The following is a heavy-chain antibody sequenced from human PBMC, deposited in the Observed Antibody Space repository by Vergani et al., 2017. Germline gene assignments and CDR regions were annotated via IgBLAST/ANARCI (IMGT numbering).Heavy chain of an antibody. J-gene: IGHJ5*02. Sequence: QVRLQESGPGLVKPSETLSLTCRVSGGSMSGYYWSWIRQPPGKELEWIGYMYHSGSTNYNPSLETRVTISGDTSKIQFSLKLNSVTAADTAVYYCGRVADFYGLGSRLLDLWGQGILVTVSS. D-gene: IGHD3-10*01. CDR2: MYHSGST. CDR1: GGSMSGYY. V-gene: IGHV4-59*01. CDR3: GRVADFYGLGSRLLDL.